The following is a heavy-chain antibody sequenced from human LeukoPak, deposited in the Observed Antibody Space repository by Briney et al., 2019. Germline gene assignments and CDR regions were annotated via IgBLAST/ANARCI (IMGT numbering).Heavy chain of an antibody. CDR1: GLTVSSNY. J-gene: IGHJ4*02. D-gene: IGHD3-10*01. CDR3: ATERRWFASDSSWGDYFDN. V-gene: IGHV3-66*01. CDR2: LYTGGST. Sequence: GGTLRLSCAASGLTVSSNYMSLVRQAPGKGLEWVSVLYTGGSTYYADSVKGRFTISRDNSKNTVYLQMNSLRGEDTAVYYCATERRWFASDSSWGDYFDNWGQGTLVTVSS.